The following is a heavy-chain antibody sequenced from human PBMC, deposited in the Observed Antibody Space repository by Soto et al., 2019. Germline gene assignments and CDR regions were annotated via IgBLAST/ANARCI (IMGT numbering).Heavy chain of an antibody. V-gene: IGHV3-23*01. J-gene: IGHJ5*02. CDR2: ISGGGQAT. Sequence: EGQLLESGGGLVQPGGSLRLSCVVSGFSISNHAMTWVRQAPGEGLEWVAFISGGGQATHYVDSVKGRFIISRDNSKNMAFLQMNSLRIEDTALYFCAKVGVATDGDYLWGQGTVVTVSS. CDR3: AKVGVATDGDYL. CDR1: GFSISNHA. D-gene: IGHD3-3*01.